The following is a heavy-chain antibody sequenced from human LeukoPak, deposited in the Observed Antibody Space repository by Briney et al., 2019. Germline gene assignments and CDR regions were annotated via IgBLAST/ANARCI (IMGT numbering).Heavy chain of an antibody. V-gene: IGHV7-4-1*02. CDR2: INTNTGNP. D-gene: IGHD2-2*01. CDR1: GYTFTSYA. Sequence: ASVKVSCKASGYTFTSYAMNWVRQAPGQGLEWMGWINTNTGNPTYAQGFTGRFVFSLDTSVSTAYLQISSLKAEDTAVYYCARTTKYCSSTSCFLRWFDPWGQETLVTVSS. J-gene: IGHJ5*02. CDR3: ARTTKYCSSTSCFLRWFDP.